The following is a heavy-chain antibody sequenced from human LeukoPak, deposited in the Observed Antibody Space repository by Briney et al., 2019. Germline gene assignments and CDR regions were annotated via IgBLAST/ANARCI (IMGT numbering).Heavy chain of an antibody. CDR3: ARGFSGGYFDY. J-gene: IGHJ4*02. CDR2: TSYDGSNK. Sequence: TGRSLRLCCAASGLTFKNYGMHWVRQAPGKGPEWVAVTSYDGSNKYYGDSVKGRFTISRDNSKNTLYLQMNSLRAEDTAVYYCARGFSGGYFDYWGQXTLXXVSS. CDR1: GLTFKNYG. D-gene: IGHD3-10*01. V-gene: IGHV3-30*03.